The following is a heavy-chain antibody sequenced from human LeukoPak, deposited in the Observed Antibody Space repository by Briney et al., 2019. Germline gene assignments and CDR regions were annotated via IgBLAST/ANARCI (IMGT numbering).Heavy chain of an antibody. CDR3: ARRPFMVRGVRAFDP. Sequence: PSETLSLTCAVYGGSFSGYYWSWIRQPPGKGLEWIGEINHSGSTNYNPSLKSRVTISVDTSKNQFSLKLSSVTAADTAVYYCARRPFMVRGVRAFDPWGQGTLVTVSS. D-gene: IGHD3-10*01. J-gene: IGHJ5*02. V-gene: IGHV4-34*01. CDR1: GGSFSGYY. CDR2: INHSGST.